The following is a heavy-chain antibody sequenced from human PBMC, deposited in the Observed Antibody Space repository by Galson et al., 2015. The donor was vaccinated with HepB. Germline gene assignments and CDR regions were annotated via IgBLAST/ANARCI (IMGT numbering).Heavy chain of an antibody. CDR2: ISRGGTAI. D-gene: IGHD2-15*01. CDR1: GFTFSTYS. Sequence: SLRLSCAASGFTFSTYSMNWVRQAPGKGLEWVSYISRGGTAIYYADSVKGRFTISRDNAKNSLYLQMNSLRVEDTAVYYCARGGWYPGSDCWGQGTLVTVPS. CDR3: ARGGWYPGSDC. J-gene: IGHJ4*02. V-gene: IGHV3-48*04.